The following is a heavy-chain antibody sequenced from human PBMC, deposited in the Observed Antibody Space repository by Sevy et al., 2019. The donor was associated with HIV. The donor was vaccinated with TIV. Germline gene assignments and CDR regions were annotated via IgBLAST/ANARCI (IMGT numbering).Heavy chain of an antibody. V-gene: IGHV3-30*18. CDR2: ISYDGSDK. D-gene: IGHD6-19*01. J-gene: IGHJ4*02. Sequence: GGSLRLSCVASGFTFTSYGMHWVRQAPGKGLEWVAVISYDGSDKYYADSVKGRFTISRDNSKKTLDLQMNSLRAEDTAVYYCAKVFDSGWYPLYFGSWGQGTLVTVSS. CDR3: AKVFDSGWYPLYFGS. CDR1: GFTFTSYG.